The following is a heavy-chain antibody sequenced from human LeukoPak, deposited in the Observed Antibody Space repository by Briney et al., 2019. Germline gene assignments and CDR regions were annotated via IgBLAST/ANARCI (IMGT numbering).Heavy chain of an antibody. V-gene: IGHV3-64*01. Sequence: GGSLRLSCAASRFTFSSYAMHWVRQAPGKGLEYVSAINSNGGSTYYANSVKGRFTTSRDNSKNTLYLQMGSLRAEDMAVYYFARDYCGGDCYANYSYYYMDVWGKGTTVTLSS. J-gene: IGHJ6*03. D-gene: IGHD2-21*02. CDR3: ARDYCGGDCYANYSYYYMDV. CDR2: INSNGGST. CDR1: RFTFSSYA.